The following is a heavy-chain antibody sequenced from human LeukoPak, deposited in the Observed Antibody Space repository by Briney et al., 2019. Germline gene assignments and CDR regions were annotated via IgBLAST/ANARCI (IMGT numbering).Heavy chain of an antibody. D-gene: IGHD6-13*01. V-gene: IGHV1-8*03. CDR3: ARGRGSSRTYYYYYMDV. CDR1: GYTFTDYY. Sequence: ASVKVSCKASGYTFTDYYMHWVRQAPGQGLEWMGWMNPNSGNTGYAQKFQGRVTITRNTSISTAYMELSSLRSEDTAVYYCARGRGSSRTYYYYYMDVWGKGTTVTVSS. J-gene: IGHJ6*03. CDR2: MNPNSGNT.